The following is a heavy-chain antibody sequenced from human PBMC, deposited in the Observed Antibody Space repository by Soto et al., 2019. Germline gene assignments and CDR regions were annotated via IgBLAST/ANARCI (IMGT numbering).Heavy chain of an antibody. CDR2: IYYSGST. CDR1: GGSISSGGYY. Sequence: PSETLSLTCTVSGGSISSGGYYWSWIRQHPGKGLEWIGYIYYSGSTYYNPSLKSRVTISVDTSKNQFSLKLSSVTAADTAVYYCARGRIPVVFLRFLEWLVHFDYWGQGTLVTVSS. CDR3: ARGRIPVVFLRFLEWLVHFDY. J-gene: IGHJ4*02. D-gene: IGHD3-3*01. V-gene: IGHV4-31*03.